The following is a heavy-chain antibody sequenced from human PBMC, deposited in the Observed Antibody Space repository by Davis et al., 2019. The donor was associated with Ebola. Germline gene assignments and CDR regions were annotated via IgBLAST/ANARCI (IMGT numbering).Heavy chain of an antibody. CDR3: ARLREKDYLDS. J-gene: IGHJ5*01. CDR1: GYSFTSYW. CDR2: IYPGDSET. V-gene: IGHV5-51*01. Sequence: GGSLRLSCKGSGYSFTSYWIGWVRQMPGKGLEWMGIIYPGDSETRYSPSFQGQVAISADPSTSTAYLQWSSLKASDIGIYYCARLREKDYLDSWGQGTLVTVSS. D-gene: IGHD4-17*01.